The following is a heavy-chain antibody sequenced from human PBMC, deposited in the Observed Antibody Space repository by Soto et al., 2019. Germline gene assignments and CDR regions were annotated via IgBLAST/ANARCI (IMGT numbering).Heavy chain of an antibody. J-gene: IGHJ4*02. D-gene: IGHD3-22*01. CDR1: GFTFSSYG. V-gene: IGHV3-30*18. CDR3: AKDTRSASTMIVVVTGLVDY. CDR2: ISYDGSNK. Sequence: QVQLVESGGGVVQPGRSLRLSCAASGFTFSSYGMHWVRQAPGKGLAWVAVISYDGSNKYYADSVKGRFTITRDNSNNTLDLHMNSLTAEDTAGYYCAKDTRSASTMIVVVTGLVDYWGQGTLVTVSS.